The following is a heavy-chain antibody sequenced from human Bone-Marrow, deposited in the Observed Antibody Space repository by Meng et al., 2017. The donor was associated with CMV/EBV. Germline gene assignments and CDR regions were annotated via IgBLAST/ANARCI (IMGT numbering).Heavy chain of an antibody. CDR2: ISGGGVTT. D-gene: IGHD2-2*01. CDR1: GLIFSSYD. J-gene: IGHJ4*02. V-gene: IGHV3-23*01. Sequence: GESLKISCAGYGLIFSSYDMSWVRQAPGKGLEWVSTISGGGVTTSYGDSVKGRFTISRDNSKNTLYLQMNSLRAEDTAIYSCARGRRYCSSISCQTYFDYWGQGTLVTVSS. CDR3: ARGRRYCSSISCQTYFDY.